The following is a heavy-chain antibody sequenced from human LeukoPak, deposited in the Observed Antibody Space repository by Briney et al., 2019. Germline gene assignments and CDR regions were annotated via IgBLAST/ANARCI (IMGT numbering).Heavy chain of an antibody. CDR2: INPNSGGT. Sequence: ASVKVSCKASGYTFTSYDINWVRQATGQGLEWIGWINPNSGGTNYAQKFQGRVTMTRDTSISTAYMELSRLRSDDTAVYYCARGKRVPAAIEYWGQGTLVSVSS. CDR3: ARGKRVPAAIEY. D-gene: IGHD2-2*01. J-gene: IGHJ4*02. CDR1: GYTFTSYD. V-gene: IGHV1-2*02.